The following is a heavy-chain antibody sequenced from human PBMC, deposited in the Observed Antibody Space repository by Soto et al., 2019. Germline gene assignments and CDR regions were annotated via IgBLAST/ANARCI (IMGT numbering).Heavy chain of an antibody. Sequence: QVQLVESGGGVVQPGRSLKLSCAASGFTFRSYGMNWVRQAPGKGLEWVAIIYYDGSNKYYADSVKGRFTISRDNSKNTLYLQMNSLSPEDTAVYYCAKTASGEWFGLSEAFDIWGQGTMVTVSS. V-gene: IGHV3-30*18. D-gene: IGHD3-10*01. J-gene: IGHJ3*02. CDR3: AKTASGEWFGLSEAFDI. CDR1: GFTFRSYG. CDR2: IYYDGSNK.